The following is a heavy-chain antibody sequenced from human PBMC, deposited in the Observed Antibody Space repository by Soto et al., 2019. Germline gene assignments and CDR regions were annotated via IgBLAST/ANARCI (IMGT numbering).Heavy chain of an antibody. D-gene: IGHD2-15*01. CDR3: ARTYCSGGSCYSSAPNHFDF. Sequence: SETLSLTCTVSGGSINNYYWSWTRQPPGKGLEWIAHIYYSGSTNYNPSLKSRVTVSIDTSKNQFSLKLSSMTAADTAVYYCARTYCSGGSCYSSAPNHFDFWGQGALVTVSS. CDR2: IYYSGST. CDR1: GGSINNYY. V-gene: IGHV4-59*01. J-gene: IGHJ4*02.